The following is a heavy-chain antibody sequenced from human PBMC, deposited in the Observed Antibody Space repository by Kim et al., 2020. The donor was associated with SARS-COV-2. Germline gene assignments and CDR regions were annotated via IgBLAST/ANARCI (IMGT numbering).Heavy chain of an antibody. V-gene: IGHV4-39*01. CDR1: GGSISSNSYY. D-gene: IGHD1-26*01. Sequence: SETLSLTCTVSGGSISSNSYYWGWIRQPPGKGLEWIGSFYYSGSTYYNPSLKSRITISVDTSKNQFSLKLSSVTAADTAVYYCARRLWELLTPDAFDIWGQGTMVTVSS. CDR2: FYYSGST. CDR3: ARRLWELLTPDAFDI. J-gene: IGHJ3*02.